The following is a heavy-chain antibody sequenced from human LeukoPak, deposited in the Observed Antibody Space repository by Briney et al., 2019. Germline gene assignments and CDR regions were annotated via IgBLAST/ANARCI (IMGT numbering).Heavy chain of an antibody. CDR3: ARYDILTGVSQHWYFDL. Sequence: SGTLSLTCAVSGGYISSSNWWSWVRQPPGKGLEWIGEIYHIGSTNYSPSLKSRVTISVDKSKNQFSLKLSSVTAADTAVYYCARYDILTGVSQHWYFDLWGRGTLVTVSS. CDR1: GGYISSSNW. CDR2: IYHIGST. V-gene: IGHV4-4*02. J-gene: IGHJ2*01. D-gene: IGHD3-9*01.